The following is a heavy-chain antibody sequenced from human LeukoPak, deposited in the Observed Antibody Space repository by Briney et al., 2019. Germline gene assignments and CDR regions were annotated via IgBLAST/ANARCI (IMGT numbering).Heavy chain of an antibody. CDR1: GFTISNNY. J-gene: IGHJ4*02. CDR3: ARGRDYAGSGSPDS. Sequence: GGSLRLSCAASGFTISNNYMSWVRQAPGKGPEWVSVIYDGGITYYTDSVKGRFTISRDDSKNTLHLQMNSLRVDDTAVYYCARGRDYAGSGSPDSWGQGTLVTVSS. CDR2: IYDGGIT. D-gene: IGHD3-10*01. V-gene: IGHV3-66*01.